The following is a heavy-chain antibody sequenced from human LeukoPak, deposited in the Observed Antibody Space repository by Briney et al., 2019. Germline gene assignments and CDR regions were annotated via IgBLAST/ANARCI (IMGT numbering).Heavy chain of an antibody. V-gene: IGHV3-7*01. CDR2: IKEEGYEK. D-gene: IGHD6-13*01. J-gene: IGHJ5*02. CDR1: GFLHSDYW. CDR3: ARDIAAAGNNWFDP. Sequence: AGGPLRLSCAASGFLHSDYWVSWVRGSPGKGREGVANIKEEGYEKFYVDSVKGRFTISRDNAENSMYLKMNRLRAEDRAGYHCARDIAAAGNNWFDPWGQGTLVTVSS.